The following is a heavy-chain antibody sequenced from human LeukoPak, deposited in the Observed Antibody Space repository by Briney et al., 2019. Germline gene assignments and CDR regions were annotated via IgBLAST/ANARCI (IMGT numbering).Heavy chain of an antibody. D-gene: IGHD3-9*01. CDR3: AGSDTTGYSPREWDYWYFDL. CDR1: GFTFDDYG. CDR2: INWNGGRT. Sequence: GGSLRLSCAASGFTFDDYGMSWVRQGPGKGLEWVSGINWNGGRTGYADSVKGRFTISRDNAKNSLYLQMNSLRAEDTAVYYCAGSDTTGYSPREWDYWYFDLWGRGTLVTVSS. V-gene: IGHV3-20*04. J-gene: IGHJ2*01.